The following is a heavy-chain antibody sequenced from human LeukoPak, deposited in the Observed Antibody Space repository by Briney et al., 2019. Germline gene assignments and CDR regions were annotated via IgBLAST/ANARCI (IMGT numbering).Heavy chain of an antibody. V-gene: IGHV4-39*01. CDR1: GGSISSSSYY. J-gene: IGHJ4*02. D-gene: IGHD2-21*02. Sequence: PSETLSLTCTVSGGSISSSSYYWGSIRQPAGKGLEWIGSIYYSGSTYYNTTLKSRVTISVDTSKNQFSLKLSSVTAADTAVYYCASVVVVTAIFDYWGQGTLVTVSS. CDR2: IYYSGST. CDR3: ASVVVVTAIFDY.